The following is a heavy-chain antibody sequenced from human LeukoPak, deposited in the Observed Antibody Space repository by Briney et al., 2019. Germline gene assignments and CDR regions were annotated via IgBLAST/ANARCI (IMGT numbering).Heavy chain of an antibody. J-gene: IGHJ4*02. V-gene: IGHV3-23*01. CDR1: GYTFSSYA. Sequence: PGGSLRLSCAASGYTFSSYAMSWVRQAPGKGLEWVSAISGSGGSTYYADSVKGRFTISRDNSKNTLYLQMNSLIAEDTALYYCAKDPGSYLRIRRRGQGTLVTVSS. CDR3: AKDPGSYLRIRR. D-gene: IGHD2/OR15-2a*01. CDR2: ISGSGGST.